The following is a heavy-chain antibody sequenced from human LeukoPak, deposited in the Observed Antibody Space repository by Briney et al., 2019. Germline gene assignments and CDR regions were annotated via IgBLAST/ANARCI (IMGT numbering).Heavy chain of an antibody. V-gene: IGHV1-2*02. J-gene: IGHJ4*02. CDR1: GYTFTGYY. D-gene: IGHD1/OR15-1a*01. CDR2: INPNSGGT. Sequence: GASVKVSCKASGYTFTGYYMHWVRQAPGQGLEWMGWINPNSGGTNYAQQFQGRVTMTRDTSISTAYMELSRLRSDDTAVYYCAKAFPTLTSLIDYWGQGTLVTVSS. CDR3: AKAFPTLTSLIDY.